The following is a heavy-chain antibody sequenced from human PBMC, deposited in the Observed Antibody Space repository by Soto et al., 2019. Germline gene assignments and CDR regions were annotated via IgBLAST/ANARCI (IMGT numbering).Heavy chain of an antibody. CDR1: GFTFDDYA. Sequence: GGSLRLSCAASGFTFDDYAMHWVRQAPGKGLEWVSGISWNSGTIGYADSVKGRFTISRDNAKNSLYLQMNSLRAEDTALYYCAKGPYSSGWYGFFDYWGQGTLVTVSS. V-gene: IGHV3-9*01. D-gene: IGHD6-19*01. CDR2: ISWNSGTI. CDR3: AKGPYSSGWYGFFDY. J-gene: IGHJ4*02.